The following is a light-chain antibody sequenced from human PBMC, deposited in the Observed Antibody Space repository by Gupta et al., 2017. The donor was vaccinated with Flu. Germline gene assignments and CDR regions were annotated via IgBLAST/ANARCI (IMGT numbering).Light chain of an antibody. CDR2: EDD. Sequence: QSVFTQPPSVSAAPGQKVTISCSGSSPNIGTNYVSWYQQIPGTATKLLIYEDDTRPSGTPDRFSGSKSGTSANLSITGLQAGDEADYFCGAWDGTIWVFGGGTKLTVL. CDR3: GAWDGTIWV. CDR1: SPNIGTNY. J-gene: IGLJ3*02. V-gene: IGLV1-51*02.